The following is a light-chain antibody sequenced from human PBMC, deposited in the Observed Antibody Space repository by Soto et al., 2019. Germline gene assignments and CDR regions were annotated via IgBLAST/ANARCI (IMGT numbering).Light chain of an antibody. CDR1: QSVNTN. J-gene: IGKJ4*01. CDR3: QQYNRWPPLT. Sequence: DIVMTQSPATLSVSPGERATLSCRASQSVNTNLAWYQQKPGQPPRLLIYATSTRATGMTDRFSRSGSGTEFSTTISSLLSEDSAGYYCQQYNRWPPLTFGGGTQVEIK. CDR2: ATS. V-gene: IGKV3-15*01.